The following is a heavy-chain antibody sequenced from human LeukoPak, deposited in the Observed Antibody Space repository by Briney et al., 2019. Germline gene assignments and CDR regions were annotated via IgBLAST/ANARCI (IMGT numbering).Heavy chain of an antibody. V-gene: IGHV3-23*01. CDR2: ISGSGGST. J-gene: IGHJ4*02. Sequence: GGSLRLSCAASGFTFNTFNMNWVRQAPGKGLEWVSAISGSGGSTYYADSVKGRFTISRDNSKNTLYLQMNSLRAEDTAVYYCAKEERSHYDSSGYYYLHYWGQGTRVTVST. CDR3: AKEERSHYDSSGYYYLHY. D-gene: IGHD3-22*01. CDR1: GFTFNTFN.